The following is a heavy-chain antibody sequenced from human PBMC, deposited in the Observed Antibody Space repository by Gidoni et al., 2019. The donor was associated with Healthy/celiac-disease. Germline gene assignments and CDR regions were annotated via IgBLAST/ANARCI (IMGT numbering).Heavy chain of an antibody. J-gene: IGHJ6*02. D-gene: IGHD2-2*01. V-gene: IGHV3-30*18. CDR3: AKERGLVVPAASSYYYYGMDV. CDR1: GFTSSRHG. Sequence: QVQLVESGGGVVQPGRSLRRSCGAFGFTSSRHGLHWVRQAPGKALEWVAVISYDGSNRYYADTVKGRFTISRDNSKNTLYLQMNSLRAEDTAVYYCAKERGLVVPAASSYYYYGMDVWGQGTTVTVSS. CDR2: ISYDGSNR.